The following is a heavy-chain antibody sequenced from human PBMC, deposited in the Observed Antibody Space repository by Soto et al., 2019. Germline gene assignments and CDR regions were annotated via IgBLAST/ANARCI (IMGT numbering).Heavy chain of an antibody. J-gene: IGHJ3*02. CDR1: GFTFSTYL. CDR3: AREPQTGAQSCAFDI. Sequence: VQLVESGGGLVEPGGSLRLSCAASGFTFSTYLMNWVRQAPGKGLEWVSYIKSDRSHLYYADSVKGRFTISRDNPKNSLHLKIDPLRVEDAAMYLCAREPQTGAQSCAFDIWGQGTIVTVSS. CDR2: IKSDRSHL. D-gene: IGHD2-8*02. V-gene: IGHV3-21*06.